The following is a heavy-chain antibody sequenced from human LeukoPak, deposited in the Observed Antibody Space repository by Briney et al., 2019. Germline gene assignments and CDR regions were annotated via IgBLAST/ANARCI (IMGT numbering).Heavy chain of an antibody. J-gene: IGHJ5*02. CDR1: GGTFSSYA. CDR2: IIPIFGTA. V-gene: IGHV1-69*13. D-gene: IGHD3-22*01. Sequence: ASVKVSCKASGGTFSSYAISWVRQAPGQGLEWMGGIIPIFGTANYAQKFQGRVTITADESTSTAYMELSSLRSEDTAVYYCATKNYYDSSVPAGWFDPWGQGTLVTVSS. CDR3: ATKNYYDSSVPAGWFDP.